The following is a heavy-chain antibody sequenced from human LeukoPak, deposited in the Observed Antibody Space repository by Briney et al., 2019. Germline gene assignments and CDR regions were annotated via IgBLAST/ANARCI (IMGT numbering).Heavy chain of an antibody. D-gene: IGHD3-22*01. V-gene: IGHV3-30*18. CDR1: GFTFSSYG. Sequence: PGRSLRLSCAASGFTFSSYGMHWVRQAPGKGLEWVAVISYDGSNKYYADSVKGRFTISRDNSKNTLYLQMNSLRAEDTAVYYCAKDRLITMIVVGAAPWFDPWGQGTLVTVSS. CDR2: ISYDGSNK. CDR3: AKDRLITMIVVGAAPWFDP. J-gene: IGHJ5*02.